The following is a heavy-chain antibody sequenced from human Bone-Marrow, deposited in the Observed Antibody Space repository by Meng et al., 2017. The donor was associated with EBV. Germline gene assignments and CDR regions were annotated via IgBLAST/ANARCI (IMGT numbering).Heavy chain of an antibody. CDR2: LS. CDR3: ARGKYYDNGGYSRSNYYFDF. J-gene: IGHJ4*02. D-gene: IGHD3-22*01. Sequence: QVLLGQLGAEGGEPGSSGKGSCKASGGTFKDYVFSWVRQAPGQGLEWMGWLSHYAQKLQGRVTMTTDTSTSTAYMELRSLRSDDTAVYYCARGKYYDNGGYSRSNYYFDFWGQGTLVTVSS. V-gene: IGHV1-18*01. CDR1: GGTFKDYV.